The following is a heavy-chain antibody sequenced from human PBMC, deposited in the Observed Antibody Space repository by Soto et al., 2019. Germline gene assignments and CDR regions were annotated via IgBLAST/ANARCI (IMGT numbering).Heavy chain of an antibody. CDR1: GFTFRSYA. D-gene: IGHD6-19*01. CDR3: ARDLSVAGPDY. J-gene: IGHJ4*02. CDR2: ISYDESDK. V-gene: IGHV3-30*03. Sequence: GGSLRLSCAASGFTFRSYAMHWVRQAPGKGLEWVAVISYDESDKYYADSLKGRFTISRDNSKNTLYLQMNSPRGEDTAVYYCARDLSVAGPDYWGQGTQVTVSS.